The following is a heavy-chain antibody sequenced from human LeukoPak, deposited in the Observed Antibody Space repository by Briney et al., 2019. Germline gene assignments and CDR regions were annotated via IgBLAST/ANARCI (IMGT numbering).Heavy chain of an antibody. CDR2: ISAYNGNT. V-gene: IGHV1-18*01. CDR1: GYTFTSYG. CDR3: ARYYDFWSGYPNKYYFDY. D-gene: IGHD3-3*01. Sequence: ASVKVSCKASGYTFTSYGISWVRQAPGQGLEWMGWISAYNGNTNYAQKPQGRVTMTTDTSTSTAYMELRSLRSDDTAVYYCARYYDFWSGYPNKYYFDYWGQGTLVTVSS. J-gene: IGHJ4*02.